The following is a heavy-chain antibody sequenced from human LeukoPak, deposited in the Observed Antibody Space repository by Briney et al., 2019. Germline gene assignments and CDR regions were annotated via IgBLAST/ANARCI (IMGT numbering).Heavy chain of an antibody. V-gene: IGHV5-51*01. CDR3: ARAFCSGGSCYDF. Sequence: GESLEISCKGSGYRFTNHWIGWVRQMPGKGLEWMGMIYPGDSDTRYSPSFQGQVTISADKSLSTAYLQWSSLKASDTAMYYCARAFCSGGSCYDFWGQGTLVTVSS. D-gene: IGHD2-15*01. CDR1: GYRFTNHW. CDR2: IYPGDSDT. J-gene: IGHJ4*02.